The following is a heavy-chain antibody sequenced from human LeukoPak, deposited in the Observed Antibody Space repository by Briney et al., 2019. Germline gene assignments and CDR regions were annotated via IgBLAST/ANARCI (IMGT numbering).Heavy chain of an antibody. CDR3: ARAYYYDSGSYYGHFDY. V-gene: IGHV3-23*01. J-gene: IGHJ4*02. Sequence: PGGSLRLSCAASKFTFVNYAMSWVRQAPGKGLEWVSTISVSGDATYYADSVKGRFTISRDNSKSTLYLQMNSLRAEDTALYYCARAYYYDSGSYYGHFDYWGRGTLVTVSS. D-gene: IGHD3-10*01. CDR2: ISVSGDAT. CDR1: KFTFVNYA.